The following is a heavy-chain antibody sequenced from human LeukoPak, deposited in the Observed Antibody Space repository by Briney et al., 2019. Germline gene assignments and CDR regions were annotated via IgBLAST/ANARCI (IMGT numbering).Heavy chain of an antibody. CDR1: GFTVSNNY. V-gene: IGHV3-53*01. D-gene: IGHD3-9*01. CDR2: IYSGGST. Sequence: PGGSLRLSCAASGFTVSNNYMSWVRQAPGKGLEWVSIIYSGGSTYYADSVEGRFTISRDKSKNTLYLQMNTLRAEDTAVYYCARSGSRYFDGTSNWGRGTLVTVSS. CDR3: ARSGSRYFDGTSN. J-gene: IGHJ1*01.